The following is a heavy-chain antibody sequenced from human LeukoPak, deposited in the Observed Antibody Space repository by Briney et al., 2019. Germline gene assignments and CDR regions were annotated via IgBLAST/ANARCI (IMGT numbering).Heavy chain of an antibody. CDR1: GYSISTSYY. J-gene: IGHJ4*02. CDR3: ARDGSSAVADY. D-gene: IGHD6-19*01. Sequence: PSETLSLTCTVSGYSISTSYYWGWIRPPPGKGLEWIGSINYSGSTYHNPSLKSRVTMSVDTSNNQFSLMLSSVTAADTAVYYCARDGSSAVADYWGQGTLVTVSS. V-gene: IGHV4-38-2*02. CDR2: INYSGST.